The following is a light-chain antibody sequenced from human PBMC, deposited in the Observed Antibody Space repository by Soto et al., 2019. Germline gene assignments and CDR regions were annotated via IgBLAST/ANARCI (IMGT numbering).Light chain of an antibody. CDR2: DVS. Sequence: QSALTQPRSVSGSPGQSVTISCTGTSSDVGGYNHVSWYQQNPGVAPKVMIFDVSKRPSGVPDRLSGSKSDNTASLTISGLQAEDEADYYCCSYAGSSAYVFGAGTQLTVL. CDR3: CSYAGSSAYV. CDR1: SSDVGGYNH. J-gene: IGLJ1*01. V-gene: IGLV2-11*01.